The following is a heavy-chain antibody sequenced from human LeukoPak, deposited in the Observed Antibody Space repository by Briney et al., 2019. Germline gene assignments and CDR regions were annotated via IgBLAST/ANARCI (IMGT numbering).Heavy chain of an antibody. CDR2: ISSSGSTI. V-gene: IGHV3-48*03. Sequence: GGSLILSCAASGFTFSSYEMNWVRQAPGKGLEWVSYISSSGSTIYYADSVKGRFTISRDNAKNSLYLQMNSLRAEDTAVYYCARDRRGSGTDYWGQGTLVAVSS. CDR3: ARDRRGSGTDY. D-gene: IGHD3-10*01. J-gene: IGHJ4*02. CDR1: GFTFSSYE.